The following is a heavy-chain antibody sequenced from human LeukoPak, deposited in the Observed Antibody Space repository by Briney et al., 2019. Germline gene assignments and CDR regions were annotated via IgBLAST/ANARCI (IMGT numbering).Heavy chain of an antibody. CDR1: GFTFSRYD. J-gene: IGHJ4*02. Sequence: GGSLRLSCAASGFTFSRYDMSWVRQAPGKGLEWVSAISGSGGTTHYADSVKGRFTISRDNSKNTLYLQMNSLRVEDTAVYYCARARYGSGSYDYWGQGTLVTVSS. CDR3: ARARYGSGSYDY. D-gene: IGHD3-10*01. V-gene: IGHV3-23*01. CDR2: ISGSGGTT.